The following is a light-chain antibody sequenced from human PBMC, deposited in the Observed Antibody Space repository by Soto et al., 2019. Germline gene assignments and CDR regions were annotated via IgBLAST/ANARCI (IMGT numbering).Light chain of an antibody. CDR2: EAS. CDR1: QTITKS. V-gene: IGKV1-39*01. CDR3: QQSYITPWT. Sequence: DIQMTQSPSSLSASVGDRVTITCRASQTITKSLNWYQQKAGKAPNLLIYEASILLNGVPSRFRGSGSGTDFTLTISGLQPEDVATYYDQQSYITPWTFGQGTKVEIK. J-gene: IGKJ1*01.